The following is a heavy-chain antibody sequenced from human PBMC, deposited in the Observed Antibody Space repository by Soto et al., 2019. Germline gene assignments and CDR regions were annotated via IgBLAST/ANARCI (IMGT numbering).Heavy chain of an antibody. CDR2: IFPLLATA. V-gene: IGHV1-69*01. J-gene: IGHJ5*02. CDR1: GGDLSNFA. D-gene: IGHD1-26*01. CDR3: AREVSKLVGGSHFSS. Sequence: QVQLVQSGAEVKRPGSSVKVSCKAYGGDLSNFAISWVRQAPGQGLEWVGGIFPLLATATYTQKLHGRVAITADGSTTTVYMELSSLRSDDTAVYYCAREVSKLVGGSHFSSWGQGTLVTVSS.